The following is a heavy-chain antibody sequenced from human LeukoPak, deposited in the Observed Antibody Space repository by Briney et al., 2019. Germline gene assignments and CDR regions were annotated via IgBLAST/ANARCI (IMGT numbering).Heavy chain of an antibody. V-gene: IGHV3-7*01. CDR2: IKQDGTEK. CDR1: GFIFSSYW. D-gene: IGHD3-10*01. CDR3: ARESGDYGSADMPGYYYYMDV. J-gene: IGHJ6*03. Sequence: GGSLRLSCAASGFIFSSYWMSWVRQAPGKGLEWVANIKQDGTEKYYVGSVEGRFTISRDNARNTLFLQMNSLRVEDTAIYFCARESGDYGSADMPGYYYYMDVWAKGTTVIVSS.